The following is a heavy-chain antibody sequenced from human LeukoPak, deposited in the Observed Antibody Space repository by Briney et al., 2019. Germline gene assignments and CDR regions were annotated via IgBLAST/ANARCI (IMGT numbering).Heavy chain of an antibody. Sequence: SETLSLTCTVSGGSISSSSYYWGWIRQPPGKGLEWIGSIYYSGSTYYNPSLKSRVTISVDTSKNQFSLKLSSVTAADTAVYDCARANYYDNSGYSRGAFDIWGQGTMVTVSS. CDR1: GGSISSSSYY. D-gene: IGHD3-22*01. CDR2: IYYSGST. V-gene: IGHV4-39*07. J-gene: IGHJ3*02. CDR3: ARANYYDNSGYSRGAFDI.